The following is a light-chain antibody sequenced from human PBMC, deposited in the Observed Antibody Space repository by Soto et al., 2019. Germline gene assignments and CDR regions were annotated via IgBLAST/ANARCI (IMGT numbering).Light chain of an antibody. CDR3: SSYAGSNSV. V-gene: IGLV2-8*01. Sequence: QSALTQPPSASGSPGQSVTISCTGTSSAVGGYNYVSWYQQHPGKAPKLMIYEVSKRPSGVPDRFSGSKSGNTASLTVSGLQAEDEADYYCSSYAGSNSVFGGGTKVTVL. CDR1: SSAVGGYNY. CDR2: EVS. J-gene: IGLJ2*01.